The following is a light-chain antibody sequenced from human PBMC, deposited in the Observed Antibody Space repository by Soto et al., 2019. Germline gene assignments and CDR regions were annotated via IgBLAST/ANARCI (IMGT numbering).Light chain of an antibody. CDR3: QQYNSYVWT. Sequence: DIQMTQSPSTLSASVGDRVTITCRASQSISSWLAWYQQKPGKAPKLLIYKASSLESGVPSRFSGSGSGTAFTLTISSLQPDDFANYYCQQYNSYVWTFGQGTKVEIK. J-gene: IGKJ1*01. CDR1: QSISSW. CDR2: KAS. V-gene: IGKV1-5*03.